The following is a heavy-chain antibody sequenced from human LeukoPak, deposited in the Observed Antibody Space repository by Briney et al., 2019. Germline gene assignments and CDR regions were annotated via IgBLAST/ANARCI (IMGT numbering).Heavy chain of an antibody. CDR1: GVVISSYA. CDR2: INGRGDNT. CDR3: AKDRVSPGFNWFDP. Sequence: GGSLRLSCAASGVVISSYAMSWVRQAPGKGLEWVSAINGRGDNTYYADFVKGRFTISRDNSKSTVYLQMNSLRTEDTAVYYCAKDRVSPGFNWFDPWGQGTLVTVSS. V-gene: IGHV3-23*01. D-gene: IGHD5-12*01. J-gene: IGHJ5*02.